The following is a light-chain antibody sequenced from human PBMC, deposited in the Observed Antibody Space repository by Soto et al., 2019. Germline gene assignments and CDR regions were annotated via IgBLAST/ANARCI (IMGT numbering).Light chain of an antibody. CDR1: SSDVGGYNY. V-gene: IGLV2-14*01. J-gene: IGLJ1*01. CDR3: SSYTSSSTLYV. CDR2: DVS. Sequence: QSALTQPASVSGSPGQSITISCTGTSSDVGGYNYVSWYQQHPGKAPKLMIYDVSNRPSGVSNLFSGSKAGTTASLTISGLQAEDEAYYYCSSYTSSSTLYVFGTGTKLTVL.